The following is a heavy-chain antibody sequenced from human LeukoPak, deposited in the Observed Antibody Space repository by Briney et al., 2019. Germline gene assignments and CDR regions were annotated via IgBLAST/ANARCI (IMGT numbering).Heavy chain of an antibody. V-gene: IGHV4-38-2*02. Sequence: SETLSLTCTVSGYSISSGYYWGWIRQPPGKGLEWIGSIYHSESTYYNPSLKSRVTISVDTSKNQFSLKLSSVTAADTAVYYCARARNYYGSGSYWTPAALDYWGQGTLVTVSS. CDR2: IYHSEST. CDR1: GYSISSGYY. D-gene: IGHD3-10*01. CDR3: ARARNYYGSGSYWTPAALDY. J-gene: IGHJ4*02.